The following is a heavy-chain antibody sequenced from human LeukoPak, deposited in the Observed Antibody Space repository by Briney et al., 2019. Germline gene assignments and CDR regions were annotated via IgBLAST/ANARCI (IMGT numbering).Heavy chain of an antibody. CDR1: GFTFSSFW. Sequence: GGSLRLSCAASGFTFSSFWMTWVRQAPGKGLEWVANIKSDGCEKFYVDSVKGRFTISRDNAKDSLYLQMNSLRVEDTAVYYCARGGRVGASDYWGQGTLVTVSS. V-gene: IGHV3-7*01. CDR2: IKSDGCEK. D-gene: IGHD1-26*01. J-gene: IGHJ4*02. CDR3: ARGGRVGASDY.